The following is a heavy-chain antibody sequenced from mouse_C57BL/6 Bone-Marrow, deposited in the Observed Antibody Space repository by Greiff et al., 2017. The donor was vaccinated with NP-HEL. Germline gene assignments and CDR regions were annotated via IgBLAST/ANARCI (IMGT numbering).Heavy chain of an antibody. CDR2: FHPYNDDT. CDR3: ARVGNYWYYFDY. CDR1: GYTFTTYP. J-gene: IGHJ2*01. D-gene: IGHD2-1*01. Sequence: QVQLKQSGAELVKPGASVKMSCKASGYTFTTYPIEWVKQNHGKSLEWIGNFHPYNDDTEYNEKFKNKATLTVEKSSSTVYLELSRLTSDDSSVYYCARVGNYWYYFDYWGQGTTLTVSS. V-gene: IGHV1-47*01.